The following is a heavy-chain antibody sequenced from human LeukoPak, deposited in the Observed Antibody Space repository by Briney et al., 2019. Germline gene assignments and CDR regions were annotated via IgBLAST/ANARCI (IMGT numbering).Heavy chain of an antibody. J-gene: IGHJ4*02. V-gene: IGHV1-69*06. D-gene: IGHD6-19*01. CDR3: ASTSVAGTGEFVY. Sequence: SVKVSCKASGGTFSSYAISWVRQAPGQGLEWMGGIIPIFGAANYAQKFQGRVTITADKSTSTAYMELSSLRSEDTAVYYCASTSVAGTGEFVYWGQGTLVTVSS. CDR1: GGTFSSYA. CDR2: IIPIFGAA.